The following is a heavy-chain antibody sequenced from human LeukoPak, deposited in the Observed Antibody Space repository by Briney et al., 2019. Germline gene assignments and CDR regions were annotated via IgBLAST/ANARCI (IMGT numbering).Heavy chain of an antibody. D-gene: IGHD6-13*01. CDR2: IYYSGST. Sequence: SETLSLTCTVSGGSISSSSYYWGWIRQPPGTGLEWIGSIYYSGSTYYNPSLKSRVTISVDTAKNQFSLKLSSVTATDTAVYYRARLFSIAAAGTGYFDYWGQGTLVTVSS. CDR1: GGSISSSSYY. CDR3: ARLFSIAAAGTGYFDY. J-gene: IGHJ4*02. V-gene: IGHV4-39*01.